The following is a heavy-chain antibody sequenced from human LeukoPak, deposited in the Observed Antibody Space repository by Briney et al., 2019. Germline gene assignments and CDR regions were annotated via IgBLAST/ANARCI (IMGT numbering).Heavy chain of an antibody. Sequence: SGRSLRLSCAASGFTLSSDGMHWVRQAPGKGLEWVGVIWYDGSKKYYADSLRGRFTISRDNSKNPLYLQMNNLRAEDTAVYYCARDFLEFPIIPVAGCGDYWGQGTLVTVSS. D-gene: IGHD6-19*01. V-gene: IGHV3-33*01. CDR1: GFTLSSDG. J-gene: IGHJ4*02. CDR2: IWYDGSKK. CDR3: ARDFLEFPIIPVAGCGDY.